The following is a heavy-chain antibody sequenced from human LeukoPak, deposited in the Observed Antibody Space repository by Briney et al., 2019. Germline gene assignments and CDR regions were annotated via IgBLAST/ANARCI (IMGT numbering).Heavy chain of an antibody. J-gene: IGHJ6*02. CDR2: VSESGDSI. V-gene: IGHV3-23*01. D-gene: IGHD1-26*01. CDR1: GFTFSHYA. Sequence: GGSLRLSCAASGFTFSHYAMTWVRQGPGQGLEWVSTVSESGDSIYYADSVKGRFIISRDNSKNTMYLQMNSLRAEDTAVYYCARGLLVGATNYYYYYGMDVWGQGTTVTVSS. CDR3: ARGLLVGATNYYYYYGMDV.